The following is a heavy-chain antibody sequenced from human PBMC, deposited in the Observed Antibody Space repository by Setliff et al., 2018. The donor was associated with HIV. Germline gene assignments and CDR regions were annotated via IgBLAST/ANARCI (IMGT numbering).Heavy chain of an antibody. CDR1: GYTFTGYY. D-gene: IGHD5-18*01. J-gene: IGHJ5*02. CDR3: ARNPIQIKRWSPGETWFDT. CDR2: INPNSGGT. Sequence: ASVKVSCKASGYTFTGYYMHWVRQAPGQGLEWMGWINPNSGGTNYAQIFQGRVTMTRDTSISTAYMELSRLRSDDTAVYYCARNPIQIKRWSPGETWFDTWGQGTLVTVSS. V-gene: IGHV1-2*02.